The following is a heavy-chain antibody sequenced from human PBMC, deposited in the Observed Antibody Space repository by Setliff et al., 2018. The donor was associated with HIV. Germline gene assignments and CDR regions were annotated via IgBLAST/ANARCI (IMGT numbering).Heavy chain of an antibody. CDR3: TRHLGYCSGDTCYSYDYDSRGPWFFDP. Sequence: PGGSPRLSCTPSGFMFGDYAVSWVRQAPGKGLEWVGFIGSKTYGGTTEYAASVKGRFTISRDDSKSVAHLQMNSLKTEDTAVYYCTRHLGYCSGDTCYSYDYDSRGPWFFDPWGQGTLVTV. D-gene: IGHD2-15*01. J-gene: IGHJ5*02. CDR2: IGSKTYGGTT. CDR1: GFMFGDYA. V-gene: IGHV3-49*04.